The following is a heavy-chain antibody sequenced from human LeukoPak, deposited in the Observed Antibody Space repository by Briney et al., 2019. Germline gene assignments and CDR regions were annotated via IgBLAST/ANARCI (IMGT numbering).Heavy chain of an antibody. Sequence: GGSLRLSCAASGFTFTGYWMIWVRQAPGKGREWVANIKQDGSQKHYVDSVKGRFTISRDNAKKSLYLQMSNRRAEDTGVYYCAREDWGPDYWGQGTLVTVSS. D-gene: IGHD7-27*01. CDR3: AREDWGPDY. V-gene: IGHV3-7*01. CDR2: IKQDGSQK. J-gene: IGHJ4*02. CDR1: GFTFTGYW.